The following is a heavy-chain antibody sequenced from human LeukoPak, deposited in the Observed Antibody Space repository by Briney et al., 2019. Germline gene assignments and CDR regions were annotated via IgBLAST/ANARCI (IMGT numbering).Heavy chain of an antibody. J-gene: IGHJ5*02. Sequence: ASVKVSCKASGYTFTSYYMHWVRQAPGQGLEWMGIINPSGGSTSYAQKFQGRVTMTRDTSTSTVYMELSSLRSEDTAVYYCARVYAMVRGVIIGSWFDPWGQGTLVTVSS. V-gene: IGHV1-46*01. CDR2: INPSGGST. D-gene: IGHD3-10*01. CDR1: GYTFTSYY. CDR3: ARVYAMVRGVIIGSWFDP.